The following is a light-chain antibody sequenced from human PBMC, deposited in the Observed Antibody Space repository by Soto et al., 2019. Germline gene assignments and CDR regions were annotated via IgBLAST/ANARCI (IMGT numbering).Light chain of an antibody. J-gene: IGLJ2*01. V-gene: IGLV2-14*01. CDR2: DVS. CDR3: SSYTSSSTVV. CDR1: SSVVGGYNY. Sequence: QSALTQPASGSGFPGQSITISCTGTSSVVGGYNYVSWYQQHPGKAPKLMIYDVSNRPSGVSNRFSGSKSGNTASLTISGLQAEDEADYYCSSYTSSSTVVFGGGTKVTVL.